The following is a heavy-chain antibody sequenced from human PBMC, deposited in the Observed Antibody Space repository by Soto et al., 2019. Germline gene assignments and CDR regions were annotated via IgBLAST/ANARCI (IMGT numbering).Heavy chain of an antibody. D-gene: IGHD3-10*01. V-gene: IGHV1-18*01. CDR3: AREMVRGVGSDY. J-gene: IGHJ4*02. CDR2: ISTYNGNT. Sequence: ASVKVSCKASGYTFTSYGISWVRQAPGQGLEWMGWISTYNGNTKYAQKLQGRVTMTTDTSTSTAYMELKSLRSDDTAVFYCAREMVRGVGSDYWGQGTLVTVSS. CDR1: GYTFTSYG.